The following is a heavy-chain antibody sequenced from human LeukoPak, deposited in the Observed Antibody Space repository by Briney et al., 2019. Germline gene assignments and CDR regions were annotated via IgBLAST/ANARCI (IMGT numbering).Heavy chain of an antibody. J-gene: IGHJ4*02. V-gene: IGHV4-39*01. CDR3: ARLLGYGTTN. Sequence: SETLSLTCTVSGGSISSSSYYWGWIRQPPGKGLEWIGSIYYSGSTYYNPSLKSRVTISVDTSKNQFSLKLSSVTAADTAVYYRARLLGYGTTNWGQGTLVTVSS. CDR1: GGSISSSSYY. CDR2: IYYSGST. D-gene: IGHD5-18*01.